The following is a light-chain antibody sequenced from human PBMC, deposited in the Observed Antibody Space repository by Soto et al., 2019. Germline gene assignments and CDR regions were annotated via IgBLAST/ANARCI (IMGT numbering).Light chain of an antibody. V-gene: IGKV3-20*01. CDR2: GAS. Sequence: EIVMTQSPATLSVSPGERTTLSCRASQSVSRILAWYQQKSGQAPRLLIYGASSRAAGIPDRFSGSGSGTDFTLTISRLEPEDFAVYYCQQSGTSPPVAFGGGTKVDI. J-gene: IGKJ4*01. CDR1: QSVSRI. CDR3: QQSGTSPPVA.